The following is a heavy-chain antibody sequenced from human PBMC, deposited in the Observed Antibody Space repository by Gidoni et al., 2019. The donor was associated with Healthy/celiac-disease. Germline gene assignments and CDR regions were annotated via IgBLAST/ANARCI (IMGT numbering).Heavy chain of an antibody. J-gene: IGHJ6*03. Sequence: QVQLVESGGGVVQPGRSLRLSCAASGFTFSRYAMHWVRQAPGKGLEWVAVISYDGSNKYYADSVKGRFTISRDNSKNTLYLQMNSLRAEDTAVYYCARDSVVAAYYYYYMDVWGKGTTVTVSS. D-gene: IGHD2-2*01. CDR3: ARDSVVAAYYYYYMDV. V-gene: IGHV3-30*04. CDR2: ISYDGSNK. CDR1: GFTFSRYA.